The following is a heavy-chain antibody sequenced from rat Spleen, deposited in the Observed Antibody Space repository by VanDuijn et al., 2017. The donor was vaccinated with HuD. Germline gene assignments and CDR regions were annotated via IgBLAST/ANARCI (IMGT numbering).Heavy chain of an antibody. J-gene: IGHJ3*01. D-gene: IGHD1-12*03. CDR2: ISTSGGST. CDR3: TRGWLSPYNWFAY. V-gene: IGHV5-46*01. CDR1: GFTFSSFP. Sequence: EVQLVESGGGLVQPGRSLKLSCEASGFTFSSFPMAWVRQAPTKGLEWVATISTSGGSTYYRDSVKGRFTISRDNAKSTLYLQMNRLRSEDTATYYCTRGWLSPYNWFAYWGQGTLVTVSS.